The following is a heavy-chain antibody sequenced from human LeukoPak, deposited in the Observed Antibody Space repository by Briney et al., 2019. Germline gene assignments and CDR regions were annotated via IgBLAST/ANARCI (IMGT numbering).Heavy chain of an antibody. CDR1: GFTFSDYW. CDR2: IKQDGSET. D-gene: IGHD6-13*01. CDR3: ARDPYSSSWSYGMDV. J-gene: IGHJ6*02. Sequence: GGSLRLSCTASGFTFSDYWMSWVRQTPEKGLEWVANIKQDGSETVYVDSVKGRFTISRDNAQSSLYLQMNSLRAEDTAVYYCARDPYSSSWSYGMDVWGQGTAVTVSS. V-gene: IGHV3-7*05.